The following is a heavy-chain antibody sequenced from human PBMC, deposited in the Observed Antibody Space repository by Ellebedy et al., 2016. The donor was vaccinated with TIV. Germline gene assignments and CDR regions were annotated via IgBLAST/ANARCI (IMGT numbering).Heavy chain of an antibody. D-gene: IGHD6-13*01. V-gene: IGHV3-30-3*01. CDR2: ISYDGSNK. Sequence: PGGSLRLSCAASGFTFSSYAMHWVRQAPGKGLEWVAVISYDGSNKYYADSVKGRFTISRDNSKNTLYLQMNSLRAEDTAVYYCARASSDEIAAAGYFDYWGQGTLVTVSS. J-gene: IGHJ4*02. CDR1: GFTFSSYA. CDR3: ARASSDEIAAAGYFDY.